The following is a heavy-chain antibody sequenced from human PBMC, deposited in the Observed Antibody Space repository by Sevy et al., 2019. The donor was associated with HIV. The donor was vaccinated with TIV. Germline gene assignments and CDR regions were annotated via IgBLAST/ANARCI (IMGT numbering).Heavy chain of an antibody. D-gene: IGHD6-6*01. CDR2: IYTSGST. Sequence: SETLSLTCTVSGGSISSYYWSWIRQPAGKGLEWIGRIYTSGSTNYNLSLKSRVTMSVDTSKNQFSLKLSSVTAADTAVYYCARDPKDSSSSDWFDPWGQGTLVTVSS. CDR3: ARDPKDSSSSDWFDP. CDR1: GGSISSYY. J-gene: IGHJ5*02. V-gene: IGHV4-4*07.